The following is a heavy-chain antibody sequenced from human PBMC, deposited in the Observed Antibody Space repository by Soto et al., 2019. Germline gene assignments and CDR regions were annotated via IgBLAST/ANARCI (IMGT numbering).Heavy chain of an antibody. Sequence: EVQLVESGGGLVQPGRSLRLSCAASGFTFDDYAMHWVRQAPGKGLEWVSGISWNSGSIGYADSVKGRFTISRDNAKNSLDLQMNSLRAEETALYYCEKEKVWRYVLQLVKFDYWGQGTLVTVSS. D-gene: IGHD6-13*01. J-gene: IGHJ4*02. CDR2: ISWNSGSI. CDR3: EKEKVWRYVLQLVKFDY. CDR1: GFTFDDYA. V-gene: IGHV3-9*01.